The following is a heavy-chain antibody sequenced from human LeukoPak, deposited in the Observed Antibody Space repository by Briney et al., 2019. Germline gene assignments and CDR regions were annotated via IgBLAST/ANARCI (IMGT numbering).Heavy chain of an antibody. CDR2: ISSSSSTI. CDR1: GLTFSSYS. Sequence: GGSLRLSCAASGLTFSSYSMNWVRQAPGKGLEWVSYISSSSSTIYYADSVKGRFTISRDNAKNSLYLQMNSLRAEDTAVYYCARDGEQWLVREFDYWGQGTLVTVSS. D-gene: IGHD6-19*01. V-gene: IGHV3-48*01. CDR3: ARDGEQWLVREFDY. J-gene: IGHJ4*02.